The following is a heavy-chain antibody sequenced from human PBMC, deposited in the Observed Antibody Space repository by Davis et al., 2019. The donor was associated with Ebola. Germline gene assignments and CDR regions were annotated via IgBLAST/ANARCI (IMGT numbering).Heavy chain of an antibody. CDR1: GFTFSSYG. J-gene: IGHJ4*02. Sequence: PGGSLRLSCAASGFTFSSYGMSWVRQAPGKGLEWVSASGRTDKTYYADSVKGRFTISRDKSKNTVYLQMNSLRAEDTAVYYCARDGENYSDLDYWGQGTLVTVSS. CDR3: ARDGENYSDLDY. CDR2: SGRTDKT. D-gene: IGHD3-10*01. V-gene: IGHV3-23*01.